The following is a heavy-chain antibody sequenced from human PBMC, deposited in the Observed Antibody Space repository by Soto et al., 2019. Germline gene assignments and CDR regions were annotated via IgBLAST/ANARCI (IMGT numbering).Heavy chain of an antibody. CDR2: INPGGGRT. D-gene: IGHD2-2*01. V-gene: IGHV1-46*01. CDR3: ARDVSGPGATYVMDV. Sequence: ASVKVSCKASGYIFSSHCIYWVRQVPGQGLQWMGIINPGGGRTAYAQKFQGRVTLTRDMSTSTVYMELTSLTYDDTAVYYCARDVSGPGATYVMDVWGQGTTVTSP. CDR1: GYIFSSHC. J-gene: IGHJ6*02.